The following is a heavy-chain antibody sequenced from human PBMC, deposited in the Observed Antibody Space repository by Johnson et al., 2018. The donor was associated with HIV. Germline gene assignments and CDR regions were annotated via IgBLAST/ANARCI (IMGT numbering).Heavy chain of an antibody. V-gene: IGHV3-20*04. Sequence: VQLVESGGGVVRPGGSLRLSCATSGFTFDDYGMSWVRQAPGKGLEWVSGTNFNGANTGYADSVRGRFAISRDNVKNSLYLQMNSLRAEDTAVYYCARGGAVTRRSADAFDIWGQGTMVTVSS. CDR3: ARGGAVTRRSADAFDI. CDR1: GFTFDDYG. CDR2: TNFNGANT. D-gene: IGHD4-11*01. J-gene: IGHJ3*02.